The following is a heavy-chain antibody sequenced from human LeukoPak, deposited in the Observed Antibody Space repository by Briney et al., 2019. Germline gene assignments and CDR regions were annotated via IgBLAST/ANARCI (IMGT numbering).Heavy chain of an antibody. CDR1: GYSFTSYW. J-gene: IGHJ3*02. Sequence: KNGESLKISCKGSGYSFTSYWIGWVRQMPGKGLEWMGIIYPGDSDTRYSPSFQGQVTISADKSISTAYLQWSSLKASDTAMYYCAMTLRYFDQGDAFDIWGQGTMVTVSS. D-gene: IGHD3-9*01. CDR2: IYPGDSDT. CDR3: AMTLRYFDQGDAFDI. V-gene: IGHV5-51*01.